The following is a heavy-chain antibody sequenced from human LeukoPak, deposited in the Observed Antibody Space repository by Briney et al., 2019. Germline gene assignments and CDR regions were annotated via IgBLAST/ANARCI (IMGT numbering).Heavy chain of an antibody. Sequence: GRSLRLSCAASGFTFSSYGMHWVRQAPGKGLEWVAVISYDGSNKYYADSVKGRFTISRDNSKNTLYLRMNSLRAEDTAVYYCARDPGDYRSGMDVWGQGTTVTVSS. CDR2: ISYDGSNK. D-gene: IGHD4-17*01. CDR3: ARDPGDYRSGMDV. V-gene: IGHV3-30*03. J-gene: IGHJ6*02. CDR1: GFTFSSYG.